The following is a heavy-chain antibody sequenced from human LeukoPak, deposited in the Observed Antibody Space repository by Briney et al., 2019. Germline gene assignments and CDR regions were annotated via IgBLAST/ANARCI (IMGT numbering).Heavy chain of an antibody. CDR3: ARVFTGSGSYYEGVFDY. CDR1: AFTFSVYS. Sequence: PGGSLSLSYAAAAFTFSVYSTKGVRQAPGKGLEWVSSISSSRSYIYYADPVRVRFTISRDDAKNSLYLQMNSLRAEDTAVYSCARVFTGSGSYYEGVFDYWGQGTLVTVSS. CDR2: ISSSRSYI. J-gene: IGHJ4*02. D-gene: IGHD3-10*01. V-gene: IGHV3-21*01.